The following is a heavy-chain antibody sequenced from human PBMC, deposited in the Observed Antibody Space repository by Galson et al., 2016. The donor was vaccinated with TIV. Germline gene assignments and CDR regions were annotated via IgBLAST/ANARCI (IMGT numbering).Heavy chain of an antibody. D-gene: IGHD1-26*01. J-gene: IGHJ1*01. CDR3: ARWPGSGSYYDYFQT. Sequence: TLSLTCHASGASISNPGYFWTWIRQHPGKGLEWIGNIYNSGTTSHNPSLRSRVTISVDPSKNQFSLRLTSVTAADTAVYFCARWPGSGSYYDYFQTWGPGTQVIVS. CDR2: IYNSGTT. CDR1: GASISNPGYF. V-gene: IGHV4-31*03.